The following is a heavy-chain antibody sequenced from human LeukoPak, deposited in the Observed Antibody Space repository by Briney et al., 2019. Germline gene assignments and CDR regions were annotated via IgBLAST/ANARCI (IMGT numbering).Heavy chain of an antibody. V-gene: IGHV1-18*01. CDR1: GYTFTSYG. CDR2: ISAYNGNT. J-gene: IGHJ4*02. Sequence: ASVKVSCKASGYTFTSYGISWVRQAPGQGLEWMGWISAYNGNTNYAQKLQGRVAMTTDTSTSTAYMELRSLRSDDTAVYYCARGPSQYSGYPFLDWGQGTLVTVSS. D-gene: IGHD5-12*01. CDR3: ARGPSQYSGYPFLD.